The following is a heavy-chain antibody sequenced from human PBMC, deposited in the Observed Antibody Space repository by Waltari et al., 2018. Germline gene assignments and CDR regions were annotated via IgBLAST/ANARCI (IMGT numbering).Heavy chain of an antibody. CDR3: ARPRRGRDAVDV. CDR1: GYSFSSPW. CDR2: IWPDDSDT. J-gene: IGHJ3*01. D-gene: IGHD3-10*01. Sequence: EVQLVQSGTEVIKSGQSPRIPCQVSGYSFSSPWVAWVRQMPGKGLEYMGIIWPDDSDTRYSPSFQGQVIISVDKSIGTAYLQLNTLKASDTAMYYCARPRRGRDAVDVWGPGTMVTVS. V-gene: IGHV5-51*03.